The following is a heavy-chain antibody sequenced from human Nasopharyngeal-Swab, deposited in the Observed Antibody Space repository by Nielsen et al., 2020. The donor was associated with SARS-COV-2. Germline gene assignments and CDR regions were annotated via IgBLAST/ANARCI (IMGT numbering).Heavy chain of an antibody. D-gene: IGHD1-1*01. V-gene: IGHV3-21*01. J-gene: IGHJ4*02. CDR2: ITYTGNYI. CDR1: GFTFTSHT. CDR3: ARDVSANYFRFDY. Sequence: GESLKISCEASGFTFTSHTMNWVRQAPSGGLEWVSSITYTGNYIYYADSVKGRFTISRDNAKNSIYLQMNNLRDDDTAVYYCARDVSANYFRFDYWGQGALVIVSS.